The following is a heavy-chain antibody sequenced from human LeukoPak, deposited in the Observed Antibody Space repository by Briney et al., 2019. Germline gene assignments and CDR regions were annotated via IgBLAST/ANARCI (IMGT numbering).Heavy chain of an antibody. V-gene: IGHV3-23*01. Sequence: GGSLRLSYAASGFTFSSYAMSWVRQAPGKGLEWVSAISGSGGSTYYADSVKGRFTISRDNSKNTLYLQMNSLRAEDTAVYYCAKVDGSGSYFDYWGQGTLVTVSS. D-gene: IGHD3-10*01. CDR1: GFTFSSYA. CDR3: AKVDGSGSYFDY. J-gene: IGHJ4*02. CDR2: ISGSGGST.